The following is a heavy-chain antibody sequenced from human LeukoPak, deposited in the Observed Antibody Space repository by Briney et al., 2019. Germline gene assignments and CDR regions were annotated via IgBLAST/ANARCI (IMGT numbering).Heavy chain of an antibody. D-gene: IGHD5-18*01. V-gene: IGHV1-8*01. J-gene: IGHJ3*02. CDR2: MNPNSGNT. CDR1: GYTFTSYD. Sequence: ASVKVSCKASGYTFTSYDINWVRQATGQGLEWMGWMNPNSGNTGYAQKFQGRVTMTRNTSISTAYMELSSLRSEDTAVYYCARMFPMDTAVANDAFDIWGQGTMVTVSS. CDR3: ARMFPMDTAVANDAFDI.